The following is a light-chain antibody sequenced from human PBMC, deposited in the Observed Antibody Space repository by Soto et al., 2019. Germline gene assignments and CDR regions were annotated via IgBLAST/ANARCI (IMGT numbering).Light chain of an antibody. V-gene: IGLV2-14*01. Sequence: QAVLTQPASVSGPPGQSITISCTGTSSDVGGYNYVSWYQQYPGKAPKLIIFDVSSRPSGISDRFSGSKSGNTASLTVSGLQAEDEADYYCSSYTSTGTLFGGGTQLTV. CDR2: DVS. CDR1: SSDVGGYNY. J-gene: IGLJ2*01. CDR3: SSYTSTGTL.